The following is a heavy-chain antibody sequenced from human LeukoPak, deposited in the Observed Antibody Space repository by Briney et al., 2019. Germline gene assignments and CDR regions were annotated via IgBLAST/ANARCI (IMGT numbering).Heavy chain of an antibody. Sequence: SETLSLTCTVSGGSISSSIYYWGWIRQPPGKGLEWIGSMSYSGSTYYNPSLKSRVTISVDTSKNQFSLKLSSVTAADTAVYYCARVKGYYDYVWGSYRYYFDYWGQGTLVTVSS. CDR1: GGSISSSIYY. CDR2: MSYSGST. D-gene: IGHD3-16*02. J-gene: IGHJ4*02. CDR3: ARVKGYYDYVWGSYRYYFDY. V-gene: IGHV4-39*01.